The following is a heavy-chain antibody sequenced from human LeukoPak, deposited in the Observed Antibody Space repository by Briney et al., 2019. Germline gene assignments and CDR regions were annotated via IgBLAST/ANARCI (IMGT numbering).Heavy chain of an antibody. D-gene: IGHD6-13*01. CDR1: GFTFSGSA. Sequence: GGSLRLSCAASGFTFSGSAMHWVRQASGKGLEWVGRIRSKANSYTTAYAAPVKGRFTISRDDSKNTAYLQMNSLITEDTAVYYCTQAAAGTVDYWGQGTLVTVSS. CDR2: IRSKANSYTT. J-gene: IGHJ4*02. CDR3: TQAAAGTVDY. V-gene: IGHV3-73*01.